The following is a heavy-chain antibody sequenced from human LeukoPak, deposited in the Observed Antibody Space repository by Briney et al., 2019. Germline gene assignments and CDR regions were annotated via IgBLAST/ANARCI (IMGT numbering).Heavy chain of an antibody. CDR3: ARLPPPYYYDSSGYGSDY. CDR1: GGSISSSSYY. Sequence: SETLSLTCTVSGGSISSSSYYWGWIRQPPGKGLEWIGSIYYSGSTYYTPSLKSRVTISVDTSKNQFSLKLSSVTAADTAVYYCARLPPPYYYDSSGYGSDYWGQGTLVTVSS. CDR2: IYYSGST. J-gene: IGHJ4*02. D-gene: IGHD3-22*01. V-gene: IGHV4-39*01.